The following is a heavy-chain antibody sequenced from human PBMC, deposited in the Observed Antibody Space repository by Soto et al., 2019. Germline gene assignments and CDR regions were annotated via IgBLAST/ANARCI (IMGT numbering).Heavy chain of an antibody. CDR3: ARAGYSYASPYYGMDV. D-gene: IGHD5-18*01. V-gene: IGHV3-21*01. Sequence: PGGSLRLSCAASGFTFSSYSMNWVRQAPGKGLEWVSSISSSSSYIYYADSVKGRFTISRDNAKNSLYLQMNSLRAEDTAVYYCARAGYSYASPYYGMDVWGQGTTVTVSS. CDR2: ISSSSSYI. CDR1: GFTFSSYS. J-gene: IGHJ6*02.